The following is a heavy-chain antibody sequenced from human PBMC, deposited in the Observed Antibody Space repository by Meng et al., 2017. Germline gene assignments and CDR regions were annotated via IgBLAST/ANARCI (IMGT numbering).Heavy chain of an antibody. CDR3: ARDVVGAIIIARGDY. CDR2: IYHSGST. J-gene: IGHJ4*02. CDR1: GGSISSSNW. V-gene: IGHV4-4*02. Sequence: QVQVHDAGPGLANPSGTLPLTCAVSGGSISSSNWWSWVRQPPGKGLEWIGEIYHSGSTNYNPSLKSRVTISVDKTKNQFSLKLSSVTAADTAVYYCARDVVGAIIIARGDYWGQRTLVTVSS. D-gene: IGHD1-26*01.